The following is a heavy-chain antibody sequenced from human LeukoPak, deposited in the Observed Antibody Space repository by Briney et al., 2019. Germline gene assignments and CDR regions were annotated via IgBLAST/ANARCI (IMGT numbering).Heavy chain of an antibody. CDR1: GFTFSTYG. Sequence: GGSLRLSCAASGFTFSTYGMHWVHQAPGKGLEWVAFIRYDGSNKYFADSVKGRFTISRDNSKNTLYLQMNSLRVEDTAVFYCAKPWHYGDYPLPDYWGQGTLVTVSS. J-gene: IGHJ4*02. V-gene: IGHV3-30*02. CDR2: IRYDGSNK. CDR3: AKPWHYGDYPLPDY. D-gene: IGHD4-17*01.